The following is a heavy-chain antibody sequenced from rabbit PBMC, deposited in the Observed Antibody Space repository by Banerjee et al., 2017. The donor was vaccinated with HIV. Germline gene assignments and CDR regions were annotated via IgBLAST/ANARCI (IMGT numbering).Heavy chain of an antibody. CDR2: IYAGKGTT. CDR3: ARDLAGVIGWNFGL. D-gene: IGHD4-1*01. Sequence: QLKETGGGLVQPGGSLTLSCKASGFDFSSYSMSWVRQAPGKGLEWIGIIYAGKGTTDYASWVNGRFTISCHNAQNTLYLQLNSLTAADTATYFCARDLAGVIGWNFGLWGPGTLVTVS. CDR1: GFDFSSYS. V-gene: IGHV1S7*01. J-gene: IGHJ4*01.